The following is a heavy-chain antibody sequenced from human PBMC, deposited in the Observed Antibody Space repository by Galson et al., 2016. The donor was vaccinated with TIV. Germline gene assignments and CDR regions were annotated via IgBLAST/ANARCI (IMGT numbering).Heavy chain of an antibody. Sequence: SETLSLTCTVSGVSINDYYWSWIRQAAGKRLEWIGRMYIPGNRNYNPTLKSPVTMSADTSKNQFSLTLASVTAADTAVYFCARDWWVTYIDLPYFEDWGQGILVTVSS. J-gene: IGHJ4*02. CDR3: ARDWWVTYIDLPYFED. D-gene: IGHD2-15*01. V-gene: IGHV4-4*07. CDR1: GVSINDYY. CDR2: MYIPGNR.